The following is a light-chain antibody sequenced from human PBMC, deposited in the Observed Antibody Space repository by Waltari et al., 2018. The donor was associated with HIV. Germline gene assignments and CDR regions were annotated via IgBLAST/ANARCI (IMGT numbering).Light chain of an antibody. CDR1: HIGSKN. J-gene: IGLJ1*01. CDR3: HVWDRATGV. CDR2: RNT. Sequence: YELTQPLSVSVPLGQTPRTTCGGAHIGSKNGHWYQQKPGQAPVLVIYRNTNRPSGIPARFSGSNSGNTATLTIPRAQVGDEADYYCHVWDRATGVFGTGTTVTVL. V-gene: IGLV3-9*01.